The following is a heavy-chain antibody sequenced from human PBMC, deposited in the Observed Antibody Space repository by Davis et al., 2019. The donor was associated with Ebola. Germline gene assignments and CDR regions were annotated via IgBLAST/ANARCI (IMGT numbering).Heavy chain of an antibody. D-gene: IGHD3-10*01. V-gene: IGHV3-66*01. CDR1: GFTFSSNY. J-gene: IGHJ6*02. CDR3: ARDRKFRFGVYYYYGMDV. Sequence: GESLKISCAASGFTFSSNYMSWVRQAPGKGLEWVSVIYSGGSTYYADSVKGRFTISRDNSKNTLYLQMNSLRAEDTAVYYCARDRKFRFGVYYYYGMDVWGQGTTVTVSS. CDR2: IYSGGST.